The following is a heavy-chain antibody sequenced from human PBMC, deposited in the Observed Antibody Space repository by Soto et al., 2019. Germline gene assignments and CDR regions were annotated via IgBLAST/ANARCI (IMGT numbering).Heavy chain of an antibody. Sequence: GTLTLTCAVYGGSFSGYYWSWIRQPAGKGLEWIGEINHSGSTNYNPSLKSRVTISVDTSKNQFSLKLSSVTAADTAVYYCARGSVPAAISGYYYYYGMDVWGQGTTVTVSS. CDR1: GGSFSGYY. CDR2: INHSGST. D-gene: IGHD2-2*02. V-gene: IGHV4-34*01. J-gene: IGHJ6*02. CDR3: ARGSVPAAISGYYYYYGMDV.